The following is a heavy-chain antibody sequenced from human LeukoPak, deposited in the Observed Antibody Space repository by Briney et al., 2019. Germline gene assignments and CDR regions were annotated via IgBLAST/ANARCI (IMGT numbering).Heavy chain of an antibody. CDR1: GGSISSYY. D-gene: IGHD6-19*01. Sequence: SETLCLTCTVSGGSISSYYWSWIRQPPGKGLEWIGYIYYSGSTNYNPSLKSRVTISVYTSKNQFSLKLSSVTAADTAVYYCARDLSSGPWLGAFDIWGQGTMVTVSS. CDR3: ARDLSSGPWLGAFDI. V-gene: IGHV4-59*01. CDR2: IYYSGST. J-gene: IGHJ3*02.